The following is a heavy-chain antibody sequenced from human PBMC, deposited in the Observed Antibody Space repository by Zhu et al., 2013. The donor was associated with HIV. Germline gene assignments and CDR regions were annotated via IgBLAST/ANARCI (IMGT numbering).Heavy chain of an antibody. CDR3: ARGAGYCSSTSCYDDYYYYYGMDV. J-gene: IGHJ6*02. CDR1: GYTFTSYD. CDR2: MNPNSGNT. D-gene: IGHD2-2*01. Sequence: QVQLVQSGAEVKKPGASVKVSCKASGYTFTSYDINWVRQATGQGLEWMGWMNPNSGNTGYAQKFQGRVTMTRNTSISTAYMELSSLRSEDTAVYYCARGAGYCSSTSCYDDYYYYYGMDVWGQGTTVTVSS. V-gene: IGHV1-8*01.